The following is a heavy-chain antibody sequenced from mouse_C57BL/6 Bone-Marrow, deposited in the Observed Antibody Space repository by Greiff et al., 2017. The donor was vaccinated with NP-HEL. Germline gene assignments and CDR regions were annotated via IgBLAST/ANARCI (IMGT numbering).Heavy chain of an antibody. V-gene: IGHV1-26*01. CDR3: AREILYWYFDV. J-gene: IGHJ1*03. CDR1: GYTFTDYY. Sequence: VQLQQSGPELVKPGASVKISCKASGYTFTDYYMNWVKQSHGKSLEWIGDINPNNGGTSYNQKFKGKATLTVDKSSSTAYMELRSLTSEDSAVYYCAREILYWYFDVWGTGTTVTVSS. CDR2: INPNNGGT.